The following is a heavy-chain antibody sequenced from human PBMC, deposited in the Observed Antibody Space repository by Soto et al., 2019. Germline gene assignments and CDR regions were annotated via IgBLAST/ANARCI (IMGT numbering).Heavy chain of an antibody. CDR1: GFTFSDYY. D-gene: IGHD6-6*01. CDR2: ISSSSSYT. J-gene: IGHJ3*02. V-gene: IGHV3-11*06. CDR3: AGGSIAGRDAFDI. Sequence: GGSLRLSCAASGFTFSDYYMSWIRQAPGKGLEWVSYISSSSSYTNYADSVKGRFTISRDNAKNSLYLQMNSLRAEDTAVYYCAGGSIAGRDAFDIWGQGTMVTVSS.